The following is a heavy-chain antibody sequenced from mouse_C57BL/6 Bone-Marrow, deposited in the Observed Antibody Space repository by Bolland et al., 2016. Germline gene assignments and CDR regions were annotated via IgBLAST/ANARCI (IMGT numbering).Heavy chain of an antibody. V-gene: IGHV1-9*01. CDR2: T. D-gene: IGHD1-1*01. CDR3: ARPHYYGSSPAWFAY. J-gene: IGHJ3*01. Sequence: TNYNEKFKGKATFTADTSSNTAYIQLSSLTTEDSAIYYCARPHYYGSSPAWFAYWGQGTLV.